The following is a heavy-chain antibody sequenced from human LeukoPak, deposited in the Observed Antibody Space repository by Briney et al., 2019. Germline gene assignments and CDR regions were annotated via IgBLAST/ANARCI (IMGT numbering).Heavy chain of an antibody. V-gene: IGHV3-21*04. CDR3: AKDYHLGAHWYFDL. J-gene: IGHJ2*01. CDR1: GFTFSSYS. D-gene: IGHD2-2*01. Sequence: GGSLRLSCAASGFTFSSYSMNWVRQAPGKGLEWVSSISSSSSYIYYADSVKGRFTISRDNSKNTLYLQMNSLRAEDTAVYYCAKDYHLGAHWYFDLWGRGTLVTVSS. CDR2: ISSSSSYI.